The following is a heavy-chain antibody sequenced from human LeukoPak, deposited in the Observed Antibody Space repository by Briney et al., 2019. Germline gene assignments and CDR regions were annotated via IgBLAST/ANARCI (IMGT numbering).Heavy chain of an antibody. D-gene: IGHD2-21*02. CDR3: ARDPPAYCGGDCYSSYYGMDV. V-gene: IGHV1-18*01. Sequence: ASVKVSCKASGYTFINYGISWVRQAPGQGLEWMGWISVYNSNTNSARNLQGRVTMSTDTSTSTAYMELRSLRSDDTAVYYCARDPPAYCGGDCYSSYYGMDVWGQGTTVTVSS. J-gene: IGHJ6*02. CDR1: GYTFINYG. CDR2: ISVYNSNT.